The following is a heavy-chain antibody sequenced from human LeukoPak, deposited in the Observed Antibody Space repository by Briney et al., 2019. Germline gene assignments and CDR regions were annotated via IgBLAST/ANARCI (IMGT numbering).Heavy chain of an antibody. J-gene: IGHJ5*02. Sequence: GGSLRLSCAASGFTFSSYAMSWVRQAPGKGLEWVSAISGSGGSTYYADSVKGRFTISRDNSKNTLYLQMNSLRAEDTAVYYCAKGLIKLGYRSGGSCWAWGQGTLVTVSS. CDR3: AKGLIKLGYRSGGSCWA. CDR2: ISGSGGST. CDR1: GFTFSSYA. D-gene: IGHD2-15*01. V-gene: IGHV3-23*01.